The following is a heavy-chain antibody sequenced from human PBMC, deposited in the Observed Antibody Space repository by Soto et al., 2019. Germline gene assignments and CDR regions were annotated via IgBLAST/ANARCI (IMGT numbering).Heavy chain of an antibody. D-gene: IGHD3-16*02. J-gene: IGHJ3*02. CDR1: GFTFSSHA. Sequence: GRSLRLSCAASGFTFSSHAMSWVLQAPGKGLEWVSAISGSGGSTYYADSVKGRFTISRDNSKNTLYLQMNSLRAEDTAVYYCAKVLTYYDYIWGSYRYTYDAFDIWGQGTMVTVSS. CDR3: AKVLTYYDYIWGSYRYTYDAFDI. V-gene: IGHV3-23*01. CDR2: ISGSGGST.